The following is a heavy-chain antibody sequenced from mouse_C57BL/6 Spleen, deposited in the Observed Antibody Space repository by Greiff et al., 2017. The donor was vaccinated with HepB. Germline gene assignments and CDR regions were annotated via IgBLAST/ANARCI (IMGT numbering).Heavy chain of an antibody. CDR1: GFNIKDYY. V-gene: IGHV14-1*01. D-gene: IGHD1-1*01. J-gene: IGHJ4*01. CDR2: IDPEDGDT. Sequence: EVQLQQSGAELVRPGASVKLSCTASGFNIKDYYMHWVKQRPEQGLEWIGRIDPEDGDTEYAPKFQGKATVTADTSSNTAYLQLSSLTSEDTAVYYCTRLLRSLYAMDYWGQGTSVTVSS. CDR3: TRLLRSLYAMDY.